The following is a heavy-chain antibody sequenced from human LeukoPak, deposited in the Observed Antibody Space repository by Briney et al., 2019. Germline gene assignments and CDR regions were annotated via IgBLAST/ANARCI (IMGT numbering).Heavy chain of an antibody. J-gene: IGHJ4*02. V-gene: IGHV3-53*01. D-gene: IGHD3-22*01. Sequence: GGSLRLSCAASGFIVNSNYMTWVRQAPGKGLEWVSLIYTGGSTYYADSVKGRFTISRDNSKNTLYLQMNSLRAEDTAVYYCAKRRMIVVGYYFDYWGQGTLVTVSS. CDR1: GFIVNSNY. CDR2: IYTGGST. CDR3: AKRRMIVVGYYFDY.